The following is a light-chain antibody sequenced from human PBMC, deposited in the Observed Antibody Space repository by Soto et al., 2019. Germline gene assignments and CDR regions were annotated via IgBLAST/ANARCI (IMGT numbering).Light chain of an antibody. CDR3: QQYNTYSPWT. Sequence: DIQMTQSPSTLSASVGDRVTITCRASQSISSWLAWYQQKPGKAPKLLIYKASSLESGVPSRFSVSGSGTEFTLTISSLKPDGFSTYYCQQYNTYSPWTFGQGPKVEIK. CDR1: QSISSW. J-gene: IGKJ1*01. V-gene: IGKV1-5*03. CDR2: KAS.